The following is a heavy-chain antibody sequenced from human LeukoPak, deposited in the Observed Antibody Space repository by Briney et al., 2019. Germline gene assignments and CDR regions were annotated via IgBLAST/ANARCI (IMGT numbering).Heavy chain of an antibody. J-gene: IGHJ4*02. Sequence: ASVKVSCKASGYTFTGYYMHWVRQAPGQGLEWMGWINPSSGGTNYAQKFQGRVTMTRDTSTSTVYMELSSLRSEDTAVYYCARGSSVVVPGAHRNQIDYWGQGTLVTVPS. D-gene: IGHD2-2*01. CDR1: GYTFTGYY. V-gene: IGHV1-2*02. CDR2: INPSSGGT. CDR3: ARGSSVVVPGAHRNQIDY.